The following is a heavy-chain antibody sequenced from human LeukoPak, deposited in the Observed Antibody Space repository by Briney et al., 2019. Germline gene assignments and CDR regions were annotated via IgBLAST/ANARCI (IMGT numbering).Heavy chain of an antibody. J-gene: IGHJ4*02. CDR2: INERATII. D-gene: IGHD3-16*01. CDR3: VRDLILVWTPGDDFDH. Sequence: GGSLRLSCAASGFTFGNYWMHWVRQAPGKGLEWVSRINERATIISYADSVKGRFTISRENARNTLYLQMNSLTAEDMAVYYCVRDLILVWTPGDDFDHWGQGTLVTVSS. V-gene: IGHV3-74*01. CDR1: GFTFGNYW.